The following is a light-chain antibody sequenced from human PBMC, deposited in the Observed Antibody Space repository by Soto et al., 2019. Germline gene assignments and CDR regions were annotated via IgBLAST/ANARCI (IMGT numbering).Light chain of an antibody. CDR3: QHYDNTPPSVT. J-gene: IGKJ3*01. CDR1: QSVSSDY. Sequence: EIVLTQSPDTLSLSPVERATLSCRASQSVSSDYLVWYQQKPGLPPRLLIYGASRRATGIPDRFSGSGSGTDFILTISRLEPEDFAVYYCQHYDNTPPSVTFGPGTKVDIK. V-gene: IGKV3-20*01. CDR2: GAS.